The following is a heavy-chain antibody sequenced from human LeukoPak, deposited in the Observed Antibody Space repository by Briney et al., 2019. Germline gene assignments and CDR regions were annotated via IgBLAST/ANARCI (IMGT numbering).Heavy chain of an antibody. Sequence: GGSLRLSCQTSGFVFSNHGMHWVRQAPGKGLEWVAFVRFDGSNEYYADSVKGRFTISRDNSRNTLYLRMNSLRAEDTGVYSCTKDSNSGYVSVGPDYWGLGTLVTVSS. V-gene: IGHV3-30*02. J-gene: IGHJ4*02. CDR2: VRFDGSNE. D-gene: IGHD3-22*01. CDR1: GFVFSNHG. CDR3: TKDSNSGYVSVGPDY.